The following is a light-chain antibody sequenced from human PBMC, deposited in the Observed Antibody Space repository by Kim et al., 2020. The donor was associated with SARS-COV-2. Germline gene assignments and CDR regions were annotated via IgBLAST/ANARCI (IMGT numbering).Light chain of an antibody. Sequence: EIVMTQSPATLSVSPGERATLSCRASQSVSSSLAWYQQRPGQAPRLLIYGAYTRATGIPARFSGSGSGTEFTLTISSLQSEDFALYYCQQYKKWPPHTFGQGTKLEI. V-gene: IGKV3-15*01. CDR2: GAY. CDR3: QQYKKWPPHT. CDR1: QSVSSS. J-gene: IGKJ2*01.